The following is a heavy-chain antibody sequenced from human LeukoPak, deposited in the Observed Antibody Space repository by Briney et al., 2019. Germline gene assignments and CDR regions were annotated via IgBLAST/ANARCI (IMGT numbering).Heavy chain of an antibody. J-gene: IGHJ1*01. D-gene: IGHD1-26*01. CDR3: ARGGSGSYWRTHQYFQH. V-gene: IGHV4-61*02. CDR1: GGSISSGSYY. Sequence: SQTLSLTCTVSGGSISSGSYYWSWIRQPAGKGLEWIGRIYTSGSTNYNPSLKGRVTISVDTSKNQFSLKLSSVTAADTAVYYCARGGSGSYWRTHQYFQHWGQGTLVTVSS. CDR2: IYTSGST.